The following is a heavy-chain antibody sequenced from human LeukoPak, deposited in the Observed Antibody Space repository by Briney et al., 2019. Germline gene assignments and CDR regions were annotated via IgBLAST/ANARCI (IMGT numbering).Heavy chain of an antibody. J-gene: IGHJ2*01. Sequence: PSETLSLTCTVSGASISTSYWSWIRQPPGKGLEWIGYIYYIENTNYNPSLKSRVTISVDTSKNQFSLKLNSVTAADTAVYYCARESSHWDFDLWGRGTLVTVSS. V-gene: IGHV4-59*01. D-gene: IGHD3-10*01. CDR2: IYYIENT. CDR3: ARESSHWDFDL. CDR1: GASISTSY.